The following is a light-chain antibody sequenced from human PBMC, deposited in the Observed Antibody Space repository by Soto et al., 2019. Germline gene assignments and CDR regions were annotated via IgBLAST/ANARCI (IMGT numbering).Light chain of an antibody. CDR2: QTS. Sequence: EIRLKQSPATLSSFSYDGCTLSCRASPYINTRVAWYQYRPGQAHRLLIYQTSISAAGIPARFSASGSGTDFTLTISSLQSEDFAVYSCQQYNNWRRTFGQGTKVDIK. CDR1: PYINTR. CDR3: QQYNNWRRT. J-gene: IGKJ1*01. V-gene: IGKV3D-15*01.